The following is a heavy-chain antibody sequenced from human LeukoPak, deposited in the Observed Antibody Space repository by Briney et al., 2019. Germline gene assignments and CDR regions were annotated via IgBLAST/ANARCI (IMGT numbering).Heavy chain of an antibody. CDR1: GFTFSSYA. CDR2: ISYDGSNK. Sequence: GRSLRLSCAASGFTFSSYAMHRVRQAPGKGLEWVAVISYDGSNKYYADSVKGRFTISRDNSKNTLYLQMNSLRAEDTAVYYCARDGSTAMDKPHYYFDYWGQGTLVTISS. V-gene: IGHV3-30-3*01. D-gene: IGHD5-18*01. J-gene: IGHJ4*02. CDR3: ARDGSTAMDKPHYYFDY.